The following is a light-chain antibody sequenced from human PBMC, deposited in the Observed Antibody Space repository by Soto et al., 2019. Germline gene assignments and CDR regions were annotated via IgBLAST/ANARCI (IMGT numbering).Light chain of an antibody. CDR3: AAWDDSLNGWV. Sequence: VVTQPPSASGTPGQRVTISCSGSSSNIGSNTVNWYQQLPGTAPKLLIYSNNQRPSGVPDRFSGSKSGTSASLAISGLQSEDEADYYCAAWDDSLNGWVFGGGTKVTVL. J-gene: IGLJ3*02. CDR1: SSNIGSNT. CDR2: SNN. V-gene: IGLV1-44*01.